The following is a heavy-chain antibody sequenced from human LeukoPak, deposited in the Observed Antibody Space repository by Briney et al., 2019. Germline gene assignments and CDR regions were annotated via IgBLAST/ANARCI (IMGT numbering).Heavy chain of an antibody. J-gene: IGHJ6*02. V-gene: IGHV3-21*01. CDR2: ISSSSSYI. Sequence: GGSLRLSCAASGFTFSSYSMNWVRQAPGKGLEWVSSISSSSSYIYYADSVKGRFTIPRDNTKNSLYLQMNSLRAEDTAVYYCASLTMVRGDGMDVWGQGTTVTVSS. CDR3: ASLTMVRGDGMDV. CDR1: GFTFSSYS. D-gene: IGHD3-10*01.